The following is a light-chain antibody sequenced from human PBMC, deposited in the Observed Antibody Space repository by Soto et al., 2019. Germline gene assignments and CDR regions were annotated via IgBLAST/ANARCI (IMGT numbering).Light chain of an antibody. CDR1: SSDVGGYNY. J-gene: IGLJ1*01. CDR3: SSYAGSSNV. Sequence: SVRAQPPSAYGSPGQSVAISCTGTSSDVGGYNYVSWYQQHPGKAPKLMIYEVNKRPSGVPDRFSGSKSGNTASLTVSGLQAEDEADYYCSSYAGSSNVFGTGTKVTV. CDR2: EVN. V-gene: IGLV2-8*01.